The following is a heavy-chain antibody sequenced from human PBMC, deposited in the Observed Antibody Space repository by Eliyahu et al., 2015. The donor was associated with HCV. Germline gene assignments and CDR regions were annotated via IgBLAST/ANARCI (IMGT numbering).Heavy chain of an antibody. D-gene: IGHD3-3*01. J-gene: IGHJ3*02. CDR2: IYTSXST. V-gene: IGHV4-61*02. CDR3: ARGRGPLRFLEWLPVSDAFDI. Sequence: QVQLQESGPGLVKPSQTLSLTCXVXXXXIXSGSYYWSWIRQPAGKGLEWIXRIYTSXSTNYNPSLKSRVTISVDTSKNQFSLKLSSVTAADTAVYYCARGRGPLRFLEWLPVSDAFDIWGQGTMVTVSS. CDR1: XXXIXSGSYY.